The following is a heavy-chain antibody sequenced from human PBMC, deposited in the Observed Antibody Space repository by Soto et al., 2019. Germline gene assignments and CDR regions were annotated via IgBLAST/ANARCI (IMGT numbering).Heavy chain of an antibody. V-gene: IGHV3-7*05. CDR3: ARDSLRKYSTYWVEAFDF. Sequence: EVQLVESGGGLVQPGGSLSLSCAASGFTFSTYWMTWVRQAPGKGLEWVANINQDGSVQNYVDSVKGRFTVSRDNAENSLYLQMNSLRAGDAAVYYCARDSLRKYSTYWVEAFDFWGQGTMVTVSS. J-gene: IGHJ3*01. D-gene: IGHD2-21*01. CDR1: GFTFSTYW. CDR2: INQDGSVQ.